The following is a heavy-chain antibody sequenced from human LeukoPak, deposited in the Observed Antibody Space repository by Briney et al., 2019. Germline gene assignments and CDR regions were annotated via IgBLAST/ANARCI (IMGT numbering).Heavy chain of an antibody. CDR3: ARETNSGSYYLDY. J-gene: IGHJ4*02. CDR1: GFTFSSYW. V-gene: IGHV3-7*01. Sequence: GGSLRLSCAASGFTFSSYWMSWVRQAPGKGLEWVANIKQDGSEKYYVDSVKGRFTISRDNAKNSLFLQMNSLRAEDTAVYYCARETNSGSYYLDYWGQGTLVPVSS. CDR2: IKQDGSEK. D-gene: IGHD1-26*01.